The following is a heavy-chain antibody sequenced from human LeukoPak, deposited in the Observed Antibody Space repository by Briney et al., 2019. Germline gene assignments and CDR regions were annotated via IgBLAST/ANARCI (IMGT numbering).Heavy chain of an antibody. J-gene: IGHJ4*02. D-gene: IGHD2-2*01. V-gene: IGHV1-8*01. Sequence: GASVKVSCKASGYTFTSYDIHWVRQATGQGLEWMGWMNPNSGNTGYAQKFQGRVTMTRNTSISTAYMELSSLRSEDTAVYYCARGSRRPKTVPGYWGQGTLVTVSS. CDR2: MNPNSGNT. CDR3: ARGSRRPKTVPGY. CDR1: GYTFTSYD.